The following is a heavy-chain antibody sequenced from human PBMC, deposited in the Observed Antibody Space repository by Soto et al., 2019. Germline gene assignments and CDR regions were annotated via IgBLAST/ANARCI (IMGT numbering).Heavy chain of an antibody. D-gene: IGHD2-15*01. V-gene: IGHV3-48*03. J-gene: IGHJ1*01. CDR2: ISSTSSTI. CDR3: VRGYCSGTNCYSEYFKY. CDR1: GFTLSHYE. Sequence: XLSFAASGFTLSHYEMNWVRQAPVSGLEWVSYISSTSSTIYYADSVRGRFTFARDNAENSLYLQMNSLRDDDTAVYYCVRGYCSGTNCYSEYFKYWGQGSQVSVS.